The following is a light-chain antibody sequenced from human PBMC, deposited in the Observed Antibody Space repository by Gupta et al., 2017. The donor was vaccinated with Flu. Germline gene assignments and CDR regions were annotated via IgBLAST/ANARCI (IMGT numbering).Light chain of an antibody. V-gene: IGLV3-21*02. J-gene: IGLJ2*01. CDR1: NIGSKA. Sequence: SYVLPQPPSVSVAPGQTARITCGGTNIGSKAVHCYQQEPGQAPVLIVNDDSDRPSGIPERFSGSNSGNAATLTITRGEAGDEADNYFQVWDSSRDHVVFGGGTKLTVL. CDR3: QVWDSSRDHVV. CDR2: DDS.